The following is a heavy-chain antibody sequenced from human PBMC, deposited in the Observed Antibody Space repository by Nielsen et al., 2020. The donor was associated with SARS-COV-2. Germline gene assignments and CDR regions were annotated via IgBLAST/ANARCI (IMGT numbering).Heavy chain of an antibody. Sequence: SETLSLTCTVSGGAISSYYWTWIRQPPEKGLEWIAYIYDSGNTNYNPSLKSRVTISVDTPRNQFSLKLTSVTAADTAVYYCARQDYYYDVSGEHNWFDPWGQGTLVTVSS. D-gene: IGHD3-22*01. CDR1: GGAISSYY. V-gene: IGHV4-59*13. J-gene: IGHJ5*02. CDR2: IYDSGNT. CDR3: ARQDYYYDVSGEHNWFDP.